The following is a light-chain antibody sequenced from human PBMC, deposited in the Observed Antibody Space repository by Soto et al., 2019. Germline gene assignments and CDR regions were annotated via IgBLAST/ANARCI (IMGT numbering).Light chain of an antibody. CDR1: SGHSYYA. CDR3: QTWGTGIVV. V-gene: IGLV4-69*01. CDR2: LNSDGSH. J-gene: IGLJ2*01. Sequence: QTVVTQSPSASASLGASVKLTCTLSSGHSYYAVAWHQQQPEKGPRYLMKLNSDGSHNNGDGIPDRFSGSSSGAERYLTISSLQSEDGADYYCQTWGTGIVVFGGGTKLTVL.